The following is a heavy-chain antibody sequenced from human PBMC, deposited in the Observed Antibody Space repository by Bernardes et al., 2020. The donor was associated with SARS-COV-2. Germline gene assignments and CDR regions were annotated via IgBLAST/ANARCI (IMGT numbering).Heavy chain of an antibody. J-gene: IGHJ4*02. V-gene: IGHV3-11*01. CDR3: ARDIAKYDFWSGYVY. D-gene: IGHD3-3*01. CDR2: ISTTGSTN. Sequence: GGSLRLTCTASGFTFSDYHMGWIRQAPEKGLEWISFISTTGSTNYYAASVKGRFTVSRDNGKDSVYLQMDSLRADDTAVYYCARDIAKYDFWSGYVYWGQGTLVTVSS. CDR1: GFTFSDYH.